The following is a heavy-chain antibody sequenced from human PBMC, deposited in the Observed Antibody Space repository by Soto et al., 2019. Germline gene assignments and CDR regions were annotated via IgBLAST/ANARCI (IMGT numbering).Heavy chain of an antibody. Sequence: SGPTLVKPTQTLTLTCTFSGFSLSTSGVGVGWIRQPPGKALEWLALIYWDDDKRYSPSLKSRLTITKDTSKNQVVLTMTNMDPVDTATYYCAHIGEGAARLVYFDYWGQGTLVTVSS. CDR2: IYWDDDK. CDR3: AHIGEGAARLVYFDY. D-gene: IGHD6-6*01. V-gene: IGHV2-5*02. CDR1: GFSLSTSGVG. J-gene: IGHJ4*02.